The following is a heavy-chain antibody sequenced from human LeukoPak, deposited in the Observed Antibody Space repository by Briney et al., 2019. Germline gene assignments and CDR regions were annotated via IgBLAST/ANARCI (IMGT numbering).Heavy chain of an antibody. Sequence: PGGSLRLSCAASGFTFSNYGMHWVRQAPGKGLEWVAVIWYDGNNKYYADSVKGRFTISRDNSKNTLYLQMNSLRAEDTAVYYCARADGLDPSSWYPSYFDYWGQGTLVTVSS. V-gene: IGHV3-33*01. CDR1: GFTFSNYG. CDR3: ARADGLDPSSWYPSYFDY. J-gene: IGHJ4*02. D-gene: IGHD6-13*01. CDR2: IWYDGNNK.